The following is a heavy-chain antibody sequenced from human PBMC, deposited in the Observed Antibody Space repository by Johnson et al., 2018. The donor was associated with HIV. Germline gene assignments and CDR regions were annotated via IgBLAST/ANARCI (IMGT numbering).Heavy chain of an antibody. D-gene: IGHD3-22*01. CDR1: GFTFSNYG. CDR2: IRYDGDIT. V-gene: IGHV3-30*02. J-gene: IGHJ3*02. CDR3: AKGHSSGYPKDAFDI. Sequence: VQLVESGGGLVQPGGSLRLSCAASGFTFSNYGMHWVRQAPGKGLEWVAFIRYDGDITYYVDSVKGRFTISRDNSKNTLYLQMNSLRTEDTAMYYCAKGHSSGYPKDAFDIWGRGTIVTVSS.